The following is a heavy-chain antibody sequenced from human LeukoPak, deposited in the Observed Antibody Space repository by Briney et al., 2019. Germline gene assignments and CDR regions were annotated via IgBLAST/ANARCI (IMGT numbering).Heavy chain of an antibody. CDR1: GGSISSGDYY. V-gene: IGHV4-30-4*08. D-gene: IGHD3-22*01. J-gene: IGHJ3*02. CDR3: ARAAYYYDSSGYYPDAFDI. Sequence: SQTLSLTCTVSGGSISSGDYYWSWIRQPPGKGLEWIGYIYYSGSTYYIPSLKSRVTISVDTSKNQFSLKLSSVTAADTAVYYCARAAYYYDSSGYYPDAFDIWGQGTMVTVSS. CDR2: IYYSGST.